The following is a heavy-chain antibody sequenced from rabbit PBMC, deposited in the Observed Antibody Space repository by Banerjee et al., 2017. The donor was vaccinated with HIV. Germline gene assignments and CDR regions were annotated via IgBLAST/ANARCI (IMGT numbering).Heavy chain of an antibody. V-gene: IGHV1S47*01. CDR1: GFDFSSNA. J-gene: IGHJ4*01. D-gene: IGHD7-1*01. CDR2: IYNGDGST. CDR3: ARGYTFGGAASASGTAELDL. Sequence: QEQLVESGGGLVQPEGSLTLTCKASGFDFSSNAMCWVRQAPGKGPEWIACIYNGDGSTYYASWAKGRFTISKTSSTTVTLQMTSLTAADTATYFCARGYTFGGAASASGTAELDLWGPGTLVTVS.